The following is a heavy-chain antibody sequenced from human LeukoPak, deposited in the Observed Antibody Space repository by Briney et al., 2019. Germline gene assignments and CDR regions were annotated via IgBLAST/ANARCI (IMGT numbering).Heavy chain of an antibody. CDR2: IKSQTDGGTT. Sequence: GGSLRLSCAASGFTFSKAWMNWVRQAPGKGLEWVGRIKSQTDGGTTHYAAPVKDRFTISRDNSKSTLYLQMNNLKIEDTAVYYCTTDGTTLYGMDLWGQGTTVTVSS. J-gene: IGHJ6*02. CDR1: GFTFSKAW. D-gene: IGHD1-7*01. CDR3: TTDGTTLYGMDL. V-gene: IGHV3-15*07.